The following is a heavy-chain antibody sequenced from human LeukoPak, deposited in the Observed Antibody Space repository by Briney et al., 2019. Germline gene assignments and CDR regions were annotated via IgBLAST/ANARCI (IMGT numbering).Heavy chain of an antibody. V-gene: IGHV1-46*01. J-gene: IGHJ5*02. CDR1: GYTFTSYY. Sequence: ASVKVSCKASGYTFTSYYMHWVRQAPGQGLEWMGIINPSGGSTSYAQKFQGRVTITADESTSTAYMELSSLRSEDTAVYYCASVGYYYDSSGYPWGQGTLVTVSS. D-gene: IGHD3-22*01. CDR3: ASVGYYYDSSGYP. CDR2: INPSGGST.